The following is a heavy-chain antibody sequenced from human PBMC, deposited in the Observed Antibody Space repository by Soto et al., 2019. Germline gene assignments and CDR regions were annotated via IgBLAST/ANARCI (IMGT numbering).Heavy chain of an antibody. J-gene: IGHJ6*02. Sequence: SETLSLTCAVYGGSFSGYYWSWIRQPPGKGLEWIGEINHSGSTNYNPSLKRRVTISVDTPKNQFSLKLSSVTAANTAVYYCARDASGCTNGVCYKYYGMDVWGQGTTVTVSS. V-gene: IGHV4-34*01. CDR3: ARDASGCTNGVCYKYYGMDV. D-gene: IGHD2-8*01. CDR2: INHSGST. CDR1: GGSFSGYY.